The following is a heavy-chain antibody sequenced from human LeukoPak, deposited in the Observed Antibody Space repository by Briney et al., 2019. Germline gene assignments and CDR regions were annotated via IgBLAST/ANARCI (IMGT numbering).Heavy chain of an antibody. CDR2: ISGGGGTT. D-gene: IGHD2-15*01. CDR3: AKLNGGSCSSVYDY. V-gene: IGHV3-23*01. Sequence: PGGSLRLSCAASGFTFGSYAMSWVRQAPGKGLERVSVISGGGGTTYYADSVKGRFTISRDNSKNTLYLQMNSLRAEDTAIYYCAKLNGGSCSSVYDYWGQGTLVTVSS. CDR1: GFTFGSYA. J-gene: IGHJ4*02.